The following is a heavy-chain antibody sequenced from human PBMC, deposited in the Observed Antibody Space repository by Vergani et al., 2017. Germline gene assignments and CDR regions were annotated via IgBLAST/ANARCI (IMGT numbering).Heavy chain of an antibody. CDR2: ISSSGSTI. CDR3: ASVNSSSFY. V-gene: IGHV3-48*03. D-gene: IGHD6-13*01. CDR1: GFTFSSYE. J-gene: IGHJ4*02. Sequence: EVQLVESGGGLVQPGGSLRLSRAAYGFTFSSYEMNWVRQAPGKGLEWVSYISSSGSTIYYADSVKGRFTISRDNAKNSLYLQMNSLRAEDTAVYYCASVNSSSFYWSQGTLVTVSS.